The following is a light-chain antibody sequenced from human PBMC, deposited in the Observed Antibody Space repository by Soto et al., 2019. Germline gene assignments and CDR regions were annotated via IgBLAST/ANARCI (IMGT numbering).Light chain of an antibody. J-gene: IGKJ4*02. V-gene: IGKV3-11*01. CDR1: QSLSSY. CDR3: QQRSDWPLT. CDR2: DAS. Sequence: DIVLTPSPATLSLSPGERATLSCRASQSLSSYLAWNQQKRGQAPRLLIYDASKRATGIPARFSGSGSGTDVTLSISSLEPEDFAVYYCQQRSDWPLTGGGETNVEIK.